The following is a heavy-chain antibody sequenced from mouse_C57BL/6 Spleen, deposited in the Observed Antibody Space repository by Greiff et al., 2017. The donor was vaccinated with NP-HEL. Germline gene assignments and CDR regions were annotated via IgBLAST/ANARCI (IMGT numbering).Heavy chain of an antibody. CDR1: GYTFTDYY. Sequence: EVQLQQSGPVLVKPGASVKMSCKASGYTFTDYYMNWVKQSHGKSLEWIGVINPYNGGTSYNQKFKGKATLTVDKSSSTAYMELNSLTSEDSAVYYWARGDYGSSYDGYAMDYWGQGTSVTVSS. CDR2: INPYNGGT. V-gene: IGHV1-19*01. J-gene: IGHJ4*01. D-gene: IGHD1-1*01. CDR3: ARGDYGSSYDGYAMDY.